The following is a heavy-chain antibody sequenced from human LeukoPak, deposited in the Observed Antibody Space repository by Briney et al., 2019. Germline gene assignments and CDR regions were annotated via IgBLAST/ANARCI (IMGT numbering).Heavy chain of an antibody. Sequence: PSETLSLTCAVSGYSISSGYYWGWIRQPPGKGLEWIGSIYYSGSTYYNPSLKSRVTISVDTSKNQFSLKLSSVTAADTAVYYCARQRKAAADNWFDPWGQGTLVTVSS. CDR2: IYYSGST. CDR3: ARQRKAAADNWFDP. J-gene: IGHJ5*02. V-gene: IGHV4-38-2*01. D-gene: IGHD6-13*01. CDR1: GYSISSGYY.